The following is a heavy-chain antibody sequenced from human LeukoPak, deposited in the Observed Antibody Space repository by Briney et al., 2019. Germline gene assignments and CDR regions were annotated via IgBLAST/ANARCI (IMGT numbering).Heavy chain of an antibody. CDR3: ATDRNSGKYYDY. CDR1: GLRFRNYG. Sequence: GGSLRLSCVVSGLRFRNYGMHWVRQAPGKGLEWVAVIYYDGSNQYYVDSVKGRFTVSRDNAKNTLYLQMDSLRAEDTAVYYCATDRNSGKYYDYWGQGTLVTVSS. V-gene: IGHV3-33*01. D-gene: IGHD1-26*01. J-gene: IGHJ4*02. CDR2: IYYDGSNQ.